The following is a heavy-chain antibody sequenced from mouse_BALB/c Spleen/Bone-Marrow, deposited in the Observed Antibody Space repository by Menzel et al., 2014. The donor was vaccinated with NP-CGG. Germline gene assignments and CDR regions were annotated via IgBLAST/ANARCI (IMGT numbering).Heavy chain of an antibody. CDR3: AISYYGNYRAMDY. V-gene: IGHV2-9*02. CDR1: GFSLTSYG. Sequence: QVQLKDSGPGLVAPSQSLSINCTVSGFSLTSYGVHWVRQPPGKGLEWLGVIRAGGSTNYNSALMSRLSISKDNSKSQVFLKMNSLQTDDTAMYYCAISYYGNYRAMDYWGQGTSVTVSS. CDR2: IRAGGST. D-gene: IGHD2-10*01. J-gene: IGHJ4*01.